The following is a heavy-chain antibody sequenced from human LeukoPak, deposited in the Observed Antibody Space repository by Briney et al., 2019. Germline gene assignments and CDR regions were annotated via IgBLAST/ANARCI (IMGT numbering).Heavy chain of an antibody. V-gene: IGHV1-2*04. CDR3: ARADIRVGGPYYGMDV. J-gene: IGHJ6*04. D-gene: IGHD2-15*01. CDR1: GYTFTGYY. Sequence: GASVKVSCKASGYTFTGYYMHWVRQAPGQGLEWMGWINPNSGGTNCAQKFQGWVTMTRDTSISTAYMELSRLRSDDTAVYYCARADIRVGGPYYGMDVWGKGTTVTVSS. CDR2: INPNSGGT.